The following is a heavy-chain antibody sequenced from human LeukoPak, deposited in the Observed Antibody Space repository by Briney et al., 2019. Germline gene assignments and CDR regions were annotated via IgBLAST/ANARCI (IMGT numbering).Heavy chain of an antibody. J-gene: IGHJ6*03. CDR3: ARSGRGLDSFYFYMDV. Sequence: PGGSLRLSCAASGFTFSQDWMSWVRQAPGKGLEWVANIKHDGSEKKDVSEKNYVDSVKGRFTISRDNAKNSLYLQMTSLRAEDTAVYYCARSGRGLDSFYFYMDVWGKGTMVTVSS. CDR2: IKHDGSEKKDVSEK. D-gene: IGHD3-10*01. V-gene: IGHV3-7*01. CDR1: GFTFSQDW.